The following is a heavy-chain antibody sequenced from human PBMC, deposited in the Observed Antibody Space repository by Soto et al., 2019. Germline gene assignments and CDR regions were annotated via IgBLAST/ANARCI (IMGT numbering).Heavy chain of an antibody. D-gene: IGHD6-19*01. V-gene: IGHV3-33*01. J-gene: IGHJ4*02. Sequence: GGSLRLSCAASGFTFSSYGMHWVRQAPGKGLEWVAVIWYDGSNKYYADSVKGRFTISRDNSKNTLYLQMNSLRAEDTAVYYCARDYKAWYSSGWYGGAFDYWGQGTLVTVSS. CDR3: ARDYKAWYSSGWYGGAFDY. CDR2: IWYDGSNK. CDR1: GFTFSSYG.